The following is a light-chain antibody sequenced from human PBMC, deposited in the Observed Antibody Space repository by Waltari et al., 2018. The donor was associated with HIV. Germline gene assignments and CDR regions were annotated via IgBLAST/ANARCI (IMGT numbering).Light chain of an antibody. V-gene: IGKV3D-7*01. CDR3: QQDYNLPWT. Sequence: DIVMTQYPPTLSLSPGERASLACRASESVSSNYLSWDHQRPGQTPRLLIHGASTRATGIPAKFSGSGSGTDFTLTISSLQPENFAVYYFQQDYNLPWTFGQGTKVEIK. CDR2: GAS. J-gene: IGKJ1*01. CDR1: ESVSSNY.